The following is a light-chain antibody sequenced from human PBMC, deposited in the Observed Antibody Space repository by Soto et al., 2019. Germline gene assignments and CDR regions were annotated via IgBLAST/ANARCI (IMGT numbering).Light chain of an antibody. CDR2: GAS. Sequence: EIVLTQSPGTLSLSPGERATLSCSASQSVSSNYLAWYQQKPGQAPRLLIKGASRRATDIPDRFSGSGSGTDFTLTISRLEPEDFAVYYCQQYDTSPAFGQGTKVEIK. CDR3: QQYDTSPA. J-gene: IGKJ1*01. V-gene: IGKV3-20*01. CDR1: QSVSSNY.